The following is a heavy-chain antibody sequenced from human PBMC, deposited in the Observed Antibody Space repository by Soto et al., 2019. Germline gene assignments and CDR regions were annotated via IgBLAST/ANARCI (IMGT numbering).Heavy chain of an antibody. D-gene: IGHD1-7*01. Sequence: ASVKVSCKASGYTFTSYYMHWVRQAPGQGLEWMGIINPSGGSTSYAQKFRGRVTMTRDTSTSTVYMELSSLRSEDTAVYYCATAELPRNPADYWGQGTLVTVSS. CDR2: INPSGGST. CDR3: ATAELPRNPADY. J-gene: IGHJ4*02. CDR1: GYTFTSYY. V-gene: IGHV1-46*01.